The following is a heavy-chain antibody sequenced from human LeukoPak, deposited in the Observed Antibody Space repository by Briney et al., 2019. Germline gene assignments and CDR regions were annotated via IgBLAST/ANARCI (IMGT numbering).Heavy chain of an antibody. V-gene: IGHV3-21*01. CDR1: GFTFSSYS. D-gene: IGHD3-3*01. J-gene: IGHJ4*02. Sequence: GGSLRLSCAASGFTFSSYSMNWVRQAPGKGLEWVSSISSSSSYIYYADSVKGRFTISRDNAKNSLCLQMNSLRAEDTAVYYCARQGITIFGVVNDYWGQGTLVTVSS. CDR3: ARQGITIFGVVNDY. CDR2: ISSSSSYI.